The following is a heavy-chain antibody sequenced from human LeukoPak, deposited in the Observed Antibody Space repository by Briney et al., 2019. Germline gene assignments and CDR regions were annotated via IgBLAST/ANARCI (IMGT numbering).Heavy chain of an antibody. J-gene: IGHJ4*02. V-gene: IGHV3-23*01. D-gene: IGHD3-10*01. Sequence: GGPLTLSCAASRFTFSSYPMSWLRQAPGKGLEWVSNITCSGGNTYYAHSVKGRFTISRDNSKNTLYRQMNSLRAEDTAVYYCAKDQEKDHYYGSGSGYWGQGTLVTVSS. CDR1: RFTFSSYP. CDR3: AKDQEKDHYYGSGSGY. CDR2: ITCSGGNT.